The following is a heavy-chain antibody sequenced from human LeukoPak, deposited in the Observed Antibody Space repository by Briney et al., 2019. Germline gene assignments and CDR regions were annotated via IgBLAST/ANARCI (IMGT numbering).Heavy chain of an antibody. CDR1: GGSFSGYY. V-gene: IGHV4-34*01. Sequence: SDTLSLTCAVYGGSFSGYYWSWIRQPPGKGLEWTGEINHSGSTNYNQSLKSRVTISVDTSKNQSSLKLSSVTAADTAVYYCARTTTPTTVTPNAFDIWGQGTMVTVSS. J-gene: IGHJ3*02. D-gene: IGHD4-17*01. CDR3: ARTTTPTTVTPNAFDI. CDR2: INHSGST.